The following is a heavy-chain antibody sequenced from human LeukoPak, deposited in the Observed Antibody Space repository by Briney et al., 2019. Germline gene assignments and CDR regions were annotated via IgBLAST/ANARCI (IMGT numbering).Heavy chain of an antibody. D-gene: IGHD6-19*01. J-gene: IGHJ6*02. CDR1: GGSISSYY. CDR2: INHSGST. V-gene: IGHV4-34*01. CDR3: ARGLYSSGSLTAYYYYYYGMDV. Sequence: SETLSLTCTVSGGSISSYYWSWIRQPPGKGLEWIGEINHSGSTNYNPSLKSRVTISVDTSKNQFSLKLSSVTAADTAVYYCARGLYSSGSLTAYYYYYYGMDVWGQGTTVTVSS.